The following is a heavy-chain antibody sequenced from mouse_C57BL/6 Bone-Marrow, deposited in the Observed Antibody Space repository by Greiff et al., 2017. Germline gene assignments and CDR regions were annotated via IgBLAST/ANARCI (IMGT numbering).Heavy chain of an antibody. CDR3: TTRYGYGPPWFAY. J-gene: IGHJ3*01. CDR1: GFNIKDDY. D-gene: IGHD2-2*01. V-gene: IGHV14-4*01. Sequence: EVQLQQSGAELVRPGASVKLSCTASGFNIKDDYMHWVKQRPEQGLEWIGWIDPENGDTEYASKFQGKATITADTSSNTAYLQLSSLTSEDTAVYYCTTRYGYGPPWFAYWGQGTLVTVSA. CDR2: IDPENGDT.